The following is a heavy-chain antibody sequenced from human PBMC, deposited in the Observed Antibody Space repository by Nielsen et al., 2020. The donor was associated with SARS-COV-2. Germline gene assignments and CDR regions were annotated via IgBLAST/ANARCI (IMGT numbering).Heavy chain of an antibody. CDR1: GFIFSSYW. Sequence: GESLKISCAASGFIFSSYWMHWVRQAPGKGLVWVSRINSDGSSTTYADSVKGRFTISRDKSKNTLYLQMSTLRAEDTAAYYCARSAVGQYGDFDYWGQGTLVTVSS. D-gene: IGHD6-19*01. CDR3: ARSAVGQYGDFDY. V-gene: IGHV3-74*01. J-gene: IGHJ4*02. CDR2: INSDGSST.